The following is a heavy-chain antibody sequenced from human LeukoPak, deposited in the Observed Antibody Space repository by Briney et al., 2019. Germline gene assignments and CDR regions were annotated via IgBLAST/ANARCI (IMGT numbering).Heavy chain of an antibody. CDR1: GGTFNNFV. CDR2: IIPIFGTT. J-gene: IGHJ3*01. D-gene: IGHD1-26*01. CDR3: ARIVGAIGGES. V-gene: IGHV1-69*06. Sequence: ASVKVSCKASGGTFNNFVISWVRQAPGQGLELMGGIIPIFGTTHYAQKFQGRVTISADKSTRTAYMELSSLRSEDTAVYYCARIVGAIGGESWGQGTMVTVSS.